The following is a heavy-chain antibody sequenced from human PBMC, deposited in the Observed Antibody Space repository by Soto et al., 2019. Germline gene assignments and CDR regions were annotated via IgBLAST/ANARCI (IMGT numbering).Heavy chain of an antibody. CDR1: GFTFDDYA. J-gene: IGHJ4*02. D-gene: IGHD2-15*01. Sequence: EVQLVESGGGLVQPGRSLRLSCAASGFTFDDYAMHWVRQAPGKGLEWVSGISWNSGSIGYADSVKGRFTISRDNAKNSLYLQMNSLRAEDTALYYCAKDKGVDVGGIDYWGQGTLVTVSS. CDR2: ISWNSGSI. V-gene: IGHV3-9*01. CDR3: AKDKGVDVGGIDY.